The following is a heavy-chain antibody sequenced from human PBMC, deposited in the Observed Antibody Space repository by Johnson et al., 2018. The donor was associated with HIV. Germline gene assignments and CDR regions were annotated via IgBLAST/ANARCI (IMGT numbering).Heavy chain of an antibody. CDR1: GFTFSDYY. Sequence: QVQLVESGGGLVKPGGSLRLSCAASGFTFSDYYMSWIRQAPGKGLEWVSYISSSGSTIYYADSVKGRFIISRDNAKNTVYLQMNSLRPYDTAVYYCARGGGCGGDCYSGYDAFDIWGRGTMVTVSS. CDR3: ARGGGCGGDCYSGYDAFDI. V-gene: IGHV3-11*04. D-gene: IGHD2-21*01. J-gene: IGHJ3*02. CDR2: ISSSGSTI.